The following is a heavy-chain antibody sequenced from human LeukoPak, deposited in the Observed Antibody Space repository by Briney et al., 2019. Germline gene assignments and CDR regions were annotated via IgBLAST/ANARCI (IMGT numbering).Heavy chain of an antibody. CDR2: IYPGDSNT. CDR1: GYSFTSYW. V-gene: IGHV5-51*01. D-gene: IGHD2-2*01. Sequence: GECLKISCKGSGYSFTSYWIGWVRQMPGKGLEWMGFIYPGDSNTRYSPSFQGQVTVSADKSLNTAYLQWSSLKASDTAMYYCARRQGCSSTSCPPDSWGQGTLVTVSS. CDR3: ARRQGCSSTSCPPDS. J-gene: IGHJ4*02.